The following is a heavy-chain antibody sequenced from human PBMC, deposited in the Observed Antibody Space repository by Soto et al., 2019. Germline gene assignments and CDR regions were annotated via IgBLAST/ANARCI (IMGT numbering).Heavy chain of an antibody. D-gene: IGHD6-13*01. CDR3: ARIRIAAALWKYFQH. CDR1: GFTVSSNY. Sequence: LRLSCAASGFTVSSNYMSWVRQAPGKGLEWVSVIYSGGSTYYADSVKGRFTISRDNSKNTLYLQMNSLRAEDTAVYYCARIRIAAALWKYFQHWGQGTLVTVSS. J-gene: IGHJ1*01. V-gene: IGHV3-53*01. CDR2: IYSGGST.